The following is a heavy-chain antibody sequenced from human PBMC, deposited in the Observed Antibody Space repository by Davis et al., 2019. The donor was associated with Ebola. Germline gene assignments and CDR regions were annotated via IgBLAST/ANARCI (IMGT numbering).Heavy chain of an antibody. J-gene: IGHJ4*02. CDR3: ARLSFGEVGCDY. CDR2: INPYSGDT. Sequence: ASVTVSCKASGYSFTGYYIHWVRQAPGQGLEWMGRINPYSGDTNYAQKFQGRVTMTRDTSISTAYMELSRLKSDDTAVYYCARLSFGEVGCDYWGQGTLVTVSS. D-gene: IGHD3-10*01. V-gene: IGHV1-2*06. CDR1: GYSFTGYY.